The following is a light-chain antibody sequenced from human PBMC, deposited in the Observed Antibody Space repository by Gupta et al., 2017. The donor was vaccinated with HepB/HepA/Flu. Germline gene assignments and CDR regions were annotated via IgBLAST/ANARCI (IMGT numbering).Light chain of an antibody. J-gene: IGKJ1*01. V-gene: IGKV3-15*01. CDR3: QQYNNWWT. Sequence: EIVMTQSPATLSVSLGGRVTLSCSASQSISSNLAWYQQRPGQGPRLLIYDASTRATGIPARFSGSGSGTEFSLTISSLQSEDFGVYYCQQYNNWWTFGQGTKVEIK. CDR1: QSISSN. CDR2: DAS.